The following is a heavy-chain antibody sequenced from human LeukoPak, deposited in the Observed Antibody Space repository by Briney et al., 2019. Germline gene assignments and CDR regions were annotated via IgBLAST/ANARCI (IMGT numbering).Heavy chain of an antibody. J-gene: IGHJ6*02. Sequence: PGRSLRLSCAASGFTFSSYAMHWVRQAPGKGLEWVAVISYDGSNKYYADSVKGRFTISRDNSRSTLYLQMNSLRAEDTAMYYCARDRVTYYYYGMDVWGQGTTVTVSS. D-gene: IGHD4-11*01. CDR3: ARDRVTYYYYGMDV. V-gene: IGHV3-30-3*01. CDR2: ISYDGSNK. CDR1: GFTFSSYA.